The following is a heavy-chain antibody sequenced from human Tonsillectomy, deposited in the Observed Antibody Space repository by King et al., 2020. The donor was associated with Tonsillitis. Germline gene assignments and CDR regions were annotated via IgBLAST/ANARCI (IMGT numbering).Heavy chain of an antibody. Sequence: QLQESGPGLVKPSQTLSLTCTVSGGSISSGSYYWSWIRQPAGKGLEWIGRIYTSGSTNYNPSLKSRVTISVDTSKNQFSLKLSSVTAADTAVYYCAGGGSITIFGVVDPADAFDIWGQGTMVTVSS. J-gene: IGHJ3*02. V-gene: IGHV4-61*02. CDR1: GGSISSGSYY. CDR3: AGGGSITIFGVVDPADAFDI. D-gene: IGHD3-3*01. CDR2: IYTSGST.